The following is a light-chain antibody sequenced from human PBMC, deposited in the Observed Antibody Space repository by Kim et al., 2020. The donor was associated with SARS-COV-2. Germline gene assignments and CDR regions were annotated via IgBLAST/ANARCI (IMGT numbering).Light chain of an antibody. CDR1: SSNIGSNA. V-gene: IGLV1-44*01. CDR3: AALDDSLNGWV. CDR2: TNN. Sequence: ELTQPPSASGTPGQRVTISCSGSSSNIGSNAVHWYQQLPGTGPKLLIYTNNQRPSGVPDRFSGSKSGTSASLAISGLQSEDEADYYCAALDDSLNGWVFGGATQLTVL. J-gene: IGLJ3*02.